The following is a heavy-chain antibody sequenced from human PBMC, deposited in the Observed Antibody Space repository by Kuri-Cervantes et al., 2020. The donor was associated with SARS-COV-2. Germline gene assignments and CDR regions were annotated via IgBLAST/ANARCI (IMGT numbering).Heavy chain of an antibody. CDR2: ISYDGSNK. D-gene: IGHD3-16*02. Sequence: GESLKISCAASGFTLSSYAMHWVRQAPGKGLEWVAVISYDGSNKYYADSVKGRFTISRDNSKNTLYLQMNSLRVEDTAVYYCAKDSYYDYVWGSYRYAPDWGQGTLVTVSS. CDR1: GFTLSSYA. J-gene: IGHJ4*02. V-gene: IGHV3-30-3*01. CDR3: AKDSYYDYVWGSYRYAPD.